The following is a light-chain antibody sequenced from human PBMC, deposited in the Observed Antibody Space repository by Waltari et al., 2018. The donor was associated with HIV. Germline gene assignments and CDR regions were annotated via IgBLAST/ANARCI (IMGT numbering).Light chain of an antibody. CDR3: AAWDDSLSGRV. CDR2: RSN. Sequence: QSVLTQPPSASGTPGQRVTISCSGSSSNIGSNYVYWYQQLPGTAPKLLITRSNQRPSGGPDRSSGSKSGPSASLAISGLRSEDEADYYCAAWDDSLSGRVFGGGTKLTVL. CDR1: SSNIGSNY. V-gene: IGLV1-47*01. J-gene: IGLJ3*02.